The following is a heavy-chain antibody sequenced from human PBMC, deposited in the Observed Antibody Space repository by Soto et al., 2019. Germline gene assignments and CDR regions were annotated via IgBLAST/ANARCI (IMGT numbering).Heavy chain of an antibody. CDR2: ISAYNGNT. J-gene: IGHJ5*02. CDR3: ARDKAVAGTGNIGWFDP. D-gene: IGHD6-19*01. V-gene: IGHV1-18*01. Sequence: QVQLVQSGAEVKKPGASVKVSCKASGYTFTSYGISWVRQAPGQGLEWMGWISAYNGNTNDAQKLQGRVTMTTDTSTSTAYMELRSLRSDDTAVYYCARDKAVAGTGNIGWFDPWGQGTLVTVSS. CDR1: GYTFTSYG.